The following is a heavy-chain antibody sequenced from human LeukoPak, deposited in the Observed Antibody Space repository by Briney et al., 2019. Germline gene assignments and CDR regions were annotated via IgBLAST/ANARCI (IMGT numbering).Heavy chain of an antibody. V-gene: IGHV4-59*01. CDR2: IYYSGST. Sequence: SETLSLTCAVSGGSMSSYHWNWIRQPPGKGLEWIAYIYYSGSTNYNPSLESRVTISIDTSKNQFSLKLTSVTAADTAVYYCARGDVFDIWGQGTMVTVSS. CDR1: GGSMSSYH. J-gene: IGHJ3*02. CDR3: ARGDVFDI.